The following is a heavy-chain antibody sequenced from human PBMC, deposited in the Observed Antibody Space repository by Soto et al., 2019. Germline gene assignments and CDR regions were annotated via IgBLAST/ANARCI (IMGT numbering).Heavy chain of an antibody. CDR2: INHSGST. Sequence: SETLSLTCAVYGGSFSGYYWSWIRQPPGKGLEWIGEINHSGSTNYNPSLKSRVTISVDTSKNQFSLKLSSVTAADTAVYYCARGLTNYGSGSHDYWGQGTLVTVSS. J-gene: IGHJ4*02. V-gene: IGHV4-34*01. D-gene: IGHD3-10*01. CDR1: GGSFSGYY. CDR3: ARGLTNYGSGSHDY.